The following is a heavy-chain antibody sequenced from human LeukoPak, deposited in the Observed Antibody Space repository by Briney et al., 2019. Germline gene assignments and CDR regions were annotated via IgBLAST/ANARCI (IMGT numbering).Heavy chain of an antibody. Sequence: GASVKVSCKASGYTFTSYGISWVRQAPGQGLEWMGWISACNGNTNYAQKLQGRVTMTTDTSTSTAYMELRSLRSDDTAVYYCARKIYCSGGSCSRDYWGQGTLVTVSS. V-gene: IGHV1-18*01. J-gene: IGHJ4*02. CDR2: ISACNGNT. CDR3: ARKIYCSGGSCSRDY. D-gene: IGHD2-15*01. CDR1: GYTFTSYG.